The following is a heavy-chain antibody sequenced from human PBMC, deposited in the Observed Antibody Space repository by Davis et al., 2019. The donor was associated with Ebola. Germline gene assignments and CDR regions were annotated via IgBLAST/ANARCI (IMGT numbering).Heavy chain of an antibody. Sequence: GGSLRPSCAPSGFTFSGSAMHWVRQASGKGLEWVGRIRSKANSYATAYAASVKGRFTISRDDSKTTAYLQMNSLKPEDTAVYYCTRSAYSGYDYEDYWGQGTLVTVSS. CDR1: GFTFSGSA. CDR2: IRSKANSYAT. D-gene: IGHD5-12*01. CDR3: TRSAYSGYDYEDY. J-gene: IGHJ4*02. V-gene: IGHV3-73*01.